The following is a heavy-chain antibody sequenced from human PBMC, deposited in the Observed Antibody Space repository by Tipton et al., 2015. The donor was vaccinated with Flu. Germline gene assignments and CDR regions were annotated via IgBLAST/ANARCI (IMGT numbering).Heavy chain of an antibody. V-gene: IGHV4-39*01. CDR3: ARLHSFYFYTDV. D-gene: IGHD4-11*01. CDR1: GDSMSSTSYY. Sequence: TLSLTCIVSGDSMSSTSYYWGWIRQPPGKGLEWIGSFYYTGNTYYKPSLRSRATISTDMSKKQLSLSLSSVTAADSAVYYCARLHSFYFYTDVWGKGTTVIVSS. J-gene: IGHJ6*03. CDR2: FYYTGNT.